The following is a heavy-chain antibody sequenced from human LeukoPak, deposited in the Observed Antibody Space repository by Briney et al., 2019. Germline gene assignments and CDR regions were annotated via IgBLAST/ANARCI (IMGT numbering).Heavy chain of an antibody. J-gene: IGHJ3*02. CDR3: ARGYGSGDSDAFDI. CDR2: INHSGST. CDR1: GGSFSGYY. Sequence: SSETLSLTCAVYGGSFSGYYWSWIRQPPGKGLEWIGEINHSGSTNYNPSLKSRVTISVDTSKNQFSLKLSSVTAADTAVYYRARGYGSGDSDAFDIWGQGTMVTVSS. V-gene: IGHV4-34*01. D-gene: IGHD3-10*01.